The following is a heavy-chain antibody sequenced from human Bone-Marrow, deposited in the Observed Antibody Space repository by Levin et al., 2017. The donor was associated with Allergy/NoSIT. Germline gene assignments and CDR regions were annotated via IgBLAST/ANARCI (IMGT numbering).Heavy chain of an antibody. CDR1: GFTFSGRA. D-gene: IGHD2-15*01. CDR2: ISVSESST. J-gene: IGHJ4*02. CDR3: TSVVVFVAGRYYLDC. Sequence: GGSLRLSCAASGFTFSGRAMSWVRQAPGKGLEWVSTISVSESSTAYAGSVRGRFTISRDNSKNILYLQMNSLRAEATALYYCTSVVVFVAGRYYLDCWGQGTLVTVSS. V-gene: IGHV3-23*01.